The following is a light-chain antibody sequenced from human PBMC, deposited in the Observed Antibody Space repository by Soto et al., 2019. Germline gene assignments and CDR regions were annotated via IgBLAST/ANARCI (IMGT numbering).Light chain of an antibody. Sequence: QSVLTQPASVSGSPGQSITISCTGTASDIGNYNYVSWYQLHPGKAPKLLIYGVSNRPSGVSNRFSGSKSGNAASLTISGLQAEDEADYYCQSHDSSLSGSVFGTGTKVTVL. J-gene: IGLJ1*01. CDR2: GVS. CDR3: QSHDSSLSGSV. CDR1: ASDIGNYNY. V-gene: IGLV2-14*01.